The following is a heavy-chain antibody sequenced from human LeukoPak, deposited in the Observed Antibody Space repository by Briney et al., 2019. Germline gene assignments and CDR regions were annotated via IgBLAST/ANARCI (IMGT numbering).Heavy chain of an antibody. D-gene: IGHD1-26*01. J-gene: IGHJ5*02. Sequence: SETLSLTCTVSGGSISNYYWSWIRQPPGKGLEWIGYIDYSGNANYDPSLKSRVTISADTSKNQCSLKLRSVTAADTALYYCARHHQTTTPLGWFDPWGQGTLVTVSS. V-gene: IGHV4-59*08. CDR3: ARHHQTTTPLGWFDP. CDR2: IDYSGNA. CDR1: GGSISNYY.